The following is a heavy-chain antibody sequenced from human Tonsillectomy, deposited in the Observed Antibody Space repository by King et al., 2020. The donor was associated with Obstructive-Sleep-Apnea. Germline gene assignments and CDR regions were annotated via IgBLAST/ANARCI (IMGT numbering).Heavy chain of an antibody. Sequence: HVQLVESGGGVVQPGRSLRLSCAASVFIFNSYAMHWVRQAPGKGLEWVAVISYDGSNKYYADSVKGRFTIYRDNSKNTLYLQMNSLRAEDTAVYYCARDYSPLAYCGGDCYTHFDYWGQGTLVTVSS. J-gene: IGHJ4*02. D-gene: IGHD2-21*02. CDR3: ARDYSPLAYCGGDCYTHFDY. V-gene: IGHV3-30-3*01. CDR2: ISYDGSNK. CDR1: VFIFNSYA.